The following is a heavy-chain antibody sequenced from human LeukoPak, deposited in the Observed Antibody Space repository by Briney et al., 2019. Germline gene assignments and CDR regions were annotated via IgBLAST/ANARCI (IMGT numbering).Heavy chain of an antibody. Sequence: GGSLRLSCAASGFTFSSYAMSWVRQAPGKGLEWVSAISGSGGSTYYADSVKGRFTISRDNSKNTLYPQMNSLRAEDTAVYYCAKDTDSSGYYSYWGQGTLVTVSS. CDR1: GFTFSSYA. D-gene: IGHD3-22*01. CDR3: AKDTDSSGYYSY. V-gene: IGHV3-23*01. J-gene: IGHJ4*02. CDR2: ISGSGGST.